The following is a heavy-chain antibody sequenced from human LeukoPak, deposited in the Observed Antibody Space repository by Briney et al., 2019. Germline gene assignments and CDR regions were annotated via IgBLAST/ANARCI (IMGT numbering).Heavy chain of an antibody. V-gene: IGHV4-39*07. D-gene: IGHD6-13*01. CDR2: IYYSGST. CDR3: ALIPGYSSSSGWFDP. CDR1: GGSISSSSYY. Sequence: PSETLSLTCTVSGGSISSSSYYWGWIRQPPGKGLEWIGSIYYSGSTYYNPSLKSRVTISVDTSKNQFSLKLSSVTAADTAVYYCALIPGYSSSSGWFDPWGQGTLVTVSS. J-gene: IGHJ5*02.